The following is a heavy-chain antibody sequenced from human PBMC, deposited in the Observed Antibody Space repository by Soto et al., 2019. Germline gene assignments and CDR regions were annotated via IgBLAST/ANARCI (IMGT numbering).Heavy chain of an antibody. J-gene: IGHJ5*02. CDR1: GFSLSTSGVG. CDR2: IYWNDDK. V-gene: IGHV2-5*01. Sequence: SGPTLVNPTPTLTLTCTFSGFSLSTSGVGVGWIRQPPGKALEWLALIYWNDDKRYSPSLKSRLTITKDTSKNQVVLTMTNMDPVDTATYYCAHRDGHAIFGVARRGWFDPWGQGTLVTVSS. CDR3: AHRDGHAIFGVARRGWFDP. D-gene: IGHD3-3*01.